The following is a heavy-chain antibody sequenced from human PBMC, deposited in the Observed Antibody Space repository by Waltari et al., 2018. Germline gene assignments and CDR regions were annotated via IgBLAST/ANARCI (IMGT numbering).Heavy chain of an antibody. J-gene: IGHJ4*02. V-gene: IGHV3-7*03. CDR3: ARMGATVLRSIDF. D-gene: IGHD4-4*01. Sequence: EVQLVESGGGLVQPGGSLRLSCEGSGFTFRDYWRTWVRQAPGKGLEWVATIKQDGSDQYYVDSVKGRFTISRDNAKTSVYLQMNSLRAEDTAFYFCARMGATVLRSIDFWGQGTLVSVSS. CDR1: GFTFRDYW. CDR2: IKQDGSDQ.